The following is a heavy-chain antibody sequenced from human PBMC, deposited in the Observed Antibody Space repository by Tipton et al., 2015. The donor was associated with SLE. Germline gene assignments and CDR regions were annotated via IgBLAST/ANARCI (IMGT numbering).Heavy chain of an antibody. V-gene: IGHV4-59*08. CDR2: IHYRGAL. J-gene: IGHJ6*02. Sequence: TLSLTCTVSGGSLSSYFWSWVRQAPGKGLEWIASIHYRGALYYDPSLESRVTISVDLSNNQFSLRVTSVTAADMAKYYCARHADIAVMRYGIDVWGQGATVIVSS. CDR1: GGSLSSYF. D-gene: IGHD6-19*01. CDR3: ARHADIAVMRYGIDV.